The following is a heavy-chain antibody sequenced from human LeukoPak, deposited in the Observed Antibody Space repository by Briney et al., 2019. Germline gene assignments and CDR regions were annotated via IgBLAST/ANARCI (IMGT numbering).Heavy chain of an antibody. V-gene: IGHV3-30*02. J-gene: IGHJ3*02. CDR2: IRYDGSNK. CDR3: AKDTLSPTGDAFDI. CDR1: GFTFSSYG. Sequence: GGSLRLSCAASGFTFSSYGMHWVRQAPGKGLEWVAFIRYDGSNKYYADSVKGRFTISRDNSKNTLYLQMNSLRAEDTAVYYCAKDTLSPTGDAFDIWGQGTMVTVSS. D-gene: IGHD3-16*01.